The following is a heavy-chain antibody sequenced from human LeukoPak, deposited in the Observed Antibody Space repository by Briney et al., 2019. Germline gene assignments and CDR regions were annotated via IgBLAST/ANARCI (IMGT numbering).Heavy chain of an antibody. J-gene: IGHJ4*02. D-gene: IGHD5-18*01. CDR1: GYTLTELS. V-gene: IGHV1-24*01. CDR2: FDPEDGET. Sequence: ASVKVSCKVSGYTLTELSMHWVRQAPGKGREWMGGFDPEDGETIYAQKFQGRVAMTEDTSTDTAYMELSSLRSEDTAVYYCATDTAMVTPYWGQGTLVTVSS. CDR3: ATDTAMVTPY.